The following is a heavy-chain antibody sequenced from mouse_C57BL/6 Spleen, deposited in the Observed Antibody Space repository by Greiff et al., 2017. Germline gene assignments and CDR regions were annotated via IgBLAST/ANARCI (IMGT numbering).Heavy chain of an antibody. V-gene: IGHV1-53*01. CDR1: GYTFTSYW. J-gene: IGHJ1*03. Sequence: QVQLQQPGTELVKPGASVKLSCKASGYTFTSYWMHWVKQRPGQGLEWIGNINPSNGGTNYNEKFKSKATLTVDKASSTAYMQLSSLTSEDSAVYYCARTGCYGSSHWYFDVWGTGTTVTVSS. D-gene: IGHD1-1*01. CDR3: ARTGCYGSSHWYFDV. CDR2: INPSNGGT.